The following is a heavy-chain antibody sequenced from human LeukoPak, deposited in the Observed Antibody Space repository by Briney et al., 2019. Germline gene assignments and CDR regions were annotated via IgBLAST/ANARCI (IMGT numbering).Heavy chain of an antibody. CDR3: ARGISSSEYYSDY. J-gene: IGHJ4*02. D-gene: IGHD6-6*01. CDR1: GGTFSSYA. Sequence: ASVKVSCKASGGTFSSYAISWVRQASGHGLEWMGRIIPIFGTSSYAQKFQGRVTITTDESTSTAYMELSSLRSEDTAVYYCARGISSSEYYSDYWGQRTLVIVSS. CDR2: IIPIFGTS. V-gene: IGHV1-69*05.